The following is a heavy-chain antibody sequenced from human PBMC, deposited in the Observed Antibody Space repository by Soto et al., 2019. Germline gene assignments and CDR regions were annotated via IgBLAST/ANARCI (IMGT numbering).Heavy chain of an antibody. D-gene: IGHD1-26*01. CDR3: AKGTGLLGSKNFDY. CDR2: ISGSGTNS. J-gene: IGHJ4*02. V-gene: IGHV3-23*01. CDR1: GFTFSTYD. Sequence: PGGSLRLSCAASGFTFSTYDMSWVRQAPGKGLEWVSIISGSGTNSDYTDSVKGRFTISRDNSKNTLYLQMNSLRAEDTAFYYCAKGTGLLGSKNFDYWGQGDLVTVS.